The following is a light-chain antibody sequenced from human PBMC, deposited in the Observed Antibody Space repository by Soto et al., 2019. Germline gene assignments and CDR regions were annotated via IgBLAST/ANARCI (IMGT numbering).Light chain of an antibody. CDR2: AAS. Sequence: DIPMTQSPSSLSASVGDRVTITCRASQTISTYLKWYQQKAGKAPKLLIYAASSLQSGVPSRFSGSGSGTDFTLTISSLQPEDFATYYCQQSYSIPITFGQGTRLDIK. CDR3: QQSYSIPIT. CDR1: QTISTY. J-gene: IGKJ5*01. V-gene: IGKV1-39*01.